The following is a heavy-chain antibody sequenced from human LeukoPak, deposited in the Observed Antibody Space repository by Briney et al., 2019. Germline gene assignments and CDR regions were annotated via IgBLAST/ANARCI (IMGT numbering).Heavy chain of an antibody. D-gene: IGHD5-24*01. CDR1: GYTFTGYY. Sequence: ASVKVSCKASGYTFTGYYLHWVRQAPGQRLEWMGWIHPNSGGTNYAQKFQGRVTMTRDTSISTAYLDLSRLRSDDTAVYYCARVVVRDANNYKDYWGQGTLVTVSS. V-gene: IGHV1-2*02. CDR2: IHPNSGGT. J-gene: IGHJ4*02. CDR3: ARVVVRDANNYKDY.